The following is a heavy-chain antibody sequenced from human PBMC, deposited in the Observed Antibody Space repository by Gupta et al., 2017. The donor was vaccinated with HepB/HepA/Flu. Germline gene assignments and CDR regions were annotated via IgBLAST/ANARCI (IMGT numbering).Heavy chain of an antibody. CDR1: GGSISSSSYY. D-gene: IGHD5-24*01. J-gene: IGHJ4*02. CDR3: ARHGWLQFFLY. CDR2: IYYSGST. Sequence: QLQLQESGPGLVKPSETLSLTCTVSGGSISSSSYYWGWIRQPPGKGLEWIGSIYYSGSTYYNASLKSRVTISVDTSKNQFSLKLSSVTAADTAVYYCARHGWLQFFLYRGQGTLVTVSS. V-gene: IGHV4-39*01.